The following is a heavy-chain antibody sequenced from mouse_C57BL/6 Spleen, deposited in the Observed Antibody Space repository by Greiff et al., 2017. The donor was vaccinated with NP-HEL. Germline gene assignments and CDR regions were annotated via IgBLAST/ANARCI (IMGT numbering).Heavy chain of an antibody. CDR1: GYAFSSSW. CDR3: ARQTAQATPWFAY. V-gene: IGHV1-82*01. D-gene: IGHD3-2*02. Sequence: QVTLKESGPELVKPGASVKISCKASGYAFSSSWMNWVKQRPGKGLEWIGRIYPGDGDTNYNGKFKGKATLTADKSSSTAYMQLSSLTSEDSAVYFCARQTAQATPWFAYWGQGTLVTVSA. CDR2: IYPGDGDT. J-gene: IGHJ3*01.